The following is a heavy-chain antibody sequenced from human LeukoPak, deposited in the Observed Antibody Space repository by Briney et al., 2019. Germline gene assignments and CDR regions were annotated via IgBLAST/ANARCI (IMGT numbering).Heavy chain of an antibody. V-gene: IGHV1-46*01. D-gene: IGHD2-15*01. J-gene: IGHJ4*02. CDR2: INPSGGST. Sequence: ASVKVSCKASGYTFTSYGISWVRQAPGQGLEWMGIINPSGGSTSYAQKFQGRVTMTRDTSTSTVYMELSSLRSEDTAVYYCARAGALYCSGGSCYDYWGQGTLVIVSS. CDR1: GYTFTSYG. CDR3: ARAGALYCSGGSCYDY.